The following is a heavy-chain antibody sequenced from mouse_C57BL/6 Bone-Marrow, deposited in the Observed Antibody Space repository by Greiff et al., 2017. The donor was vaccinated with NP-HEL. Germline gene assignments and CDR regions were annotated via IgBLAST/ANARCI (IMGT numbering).Heavy chain of an antibody. CDR3: ARVYDGYYRSMDY. D-gene: IGHD2-3*01. J-gene: IGHJ4*01. V-gene: IGHV1-61*01. CDR1: GYTFTSYW. Sequence: VQLQQSGAELVRPGSSVKLSCKASGYTFTSYWMDWVKQRPGQGLEWIGNIYPSDSETHYNQKFKDKATLTVDKSSSTAYMQLSSLTSEDSAVYYCARVYDGYYRSMDYWGQGTSVTVSS. CDR2: IYPSDSET.